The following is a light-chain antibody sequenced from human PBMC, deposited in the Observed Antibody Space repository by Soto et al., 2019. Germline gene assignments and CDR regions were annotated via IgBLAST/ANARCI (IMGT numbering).Light chain of an antibody. J-gene: IGLJ2*01. CDR2: EVS. CDR3: SSYAGSNNYVV. Sequence: QSALTQPPSASRSPGQSVTISCTGTSSDVGGYNYVSWYQQHPGKAPKLMIYEVSKRPSGVPDRFSGSKSGNTASLTVSGLQAEDEDDYYCSSYAGSNNYVVFGGGTKVTVL. V-gene: IGLV2-8*01. CDR1: SSDVGGYNY.